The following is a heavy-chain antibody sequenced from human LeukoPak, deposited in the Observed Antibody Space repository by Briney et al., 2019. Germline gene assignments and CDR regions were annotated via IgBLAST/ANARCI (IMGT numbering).Heavy chain of an antibody. CDR2: IYSSGST. CDR3: ATLRRDGYNFEY. V-gene: IGHV4-59*01. Sequence: SETLSLTCTVSGGSITNYYWSWIRQPPGKGLEWIGYIYSSGSTNYSPSLKSRVTISVDTSKNQFSLKLSSVTAADTAMYYCATLRRDGYNFEYWGQGTLVTVSS. J-gene: IGHJ4*02. CDR1: GGSITNYY. D-gene: IGHD5-12*01.